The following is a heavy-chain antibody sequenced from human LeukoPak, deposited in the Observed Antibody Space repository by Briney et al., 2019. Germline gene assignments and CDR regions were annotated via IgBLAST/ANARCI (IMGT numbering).Heavy chain of an antibody. V-gene: IGHV4-30-4*01. Sequence: EWIGYIYYSGSTYYNPSLKSRVTISVDTSKNQFSLKLSSVTAADTAVYYCARAGYYAPFDPWGQGTLVTVSS. D-gene: IGHD4-17*01. CDR3: ARAGYYAPFDP. J-gene: IGHJ5*02. CDR2: IYYSGST.